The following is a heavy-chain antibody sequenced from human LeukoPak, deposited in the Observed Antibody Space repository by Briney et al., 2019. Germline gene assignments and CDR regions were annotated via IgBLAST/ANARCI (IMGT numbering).Heavy chain of an antibody. J-gene: IGHJ4*02. CDR2: TYYRSKWYN. CDR1: GDTVSSSSAA. V-gene: IGHV6-1*01. CDR3: AREDYGGNSGTYFDY. Sequence: SQTLSLTCAISGDTVSSSSAAWTWIRQSPSRGLEWLVRTYYRSKWYNEYAASVRSRITINPDTSKNQFSLQLNSVTPEDTAVYYCAREDYGGNSGTYFDYWGQGTLVTVSS. D-gene: IGHD4-23*01.